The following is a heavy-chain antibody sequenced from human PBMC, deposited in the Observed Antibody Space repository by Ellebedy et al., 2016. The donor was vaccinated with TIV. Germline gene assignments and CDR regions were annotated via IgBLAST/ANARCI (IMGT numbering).Heavy chain of an antibody. J-gene: IGHJ4*02. D-gene: IGHD5-18*01. Sequence: GGSLRLXXTASGFTFTTYWMSWVRQAPGKGLEWVANIKQDGSAKFYVDSVKGRFTISRDNAKNSLYLQMNSLRAEDTAVYYCANLYMDTWGQGSLVTVSS. CDR2: IKQDGSAK. CDR3: ANLYMDT. CDR1: GFTFTTYW. V-gene: IGHV3-7*01.